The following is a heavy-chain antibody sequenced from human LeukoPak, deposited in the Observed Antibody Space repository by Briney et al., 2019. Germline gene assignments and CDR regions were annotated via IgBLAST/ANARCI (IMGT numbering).Heavy chain of an antibody. Sequence: SETLSLTCTVSGGSISSSSYYWGWIRQPPGKGLEWIGSIYYSGSTYYNPSLKSRVTISVDTSKNQFSLKLSSVTAADTAVYYCARHSAAVAGIDHWGQGTLVTVSS. CDR3: ARHSAAVAGIDH. CDR2: IYYSGST. D-gene: IGHD6-19*01. V-gene: IGHV4-39*01. J-gene: IGHJ4*02. CDR1: GGSISSSSYY.